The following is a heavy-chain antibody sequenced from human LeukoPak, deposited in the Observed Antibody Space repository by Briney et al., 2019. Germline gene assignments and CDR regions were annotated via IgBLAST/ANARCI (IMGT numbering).Heavy chain of an antibody. CDR2: ISYDGSNK. J-gene: IGHJ4*02. CDR3: ASGWSYFDY. Sequence: GGSLRLSCAASGFTFSSYAMSWVRQAPGKGLEWVAVISYDGSNKYYADSVKGRFTISRDNAKNSLYLQMNSLRAEDTAVYYCASGWSYFDYWGQGTLVTVSS. V-gene: IGHV3-30-3*01. CDR1: GFTFSSYA. D-gene: IGHD2-15*01.